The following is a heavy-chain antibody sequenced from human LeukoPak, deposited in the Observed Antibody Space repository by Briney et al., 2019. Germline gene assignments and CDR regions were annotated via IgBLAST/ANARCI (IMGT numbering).Heavy chain of an antibody. Sequence: GGSLRLSCAASGFTFSSYAMSWVRQAPGKGLEWVSAISGSGGSTYYADSVKGRFTISRDNSKYTLYLQMNSLRAEDTAVYYCAKDLRDSSGYYYVEHAFDIWGQGTMVTVSS. CDR1: GFTFSSYA. D-gene: IGHD3-22*01. CDR2: ISGSGGST. CDR3: AKDLRDSSGYYYVEHAFDI. V-gene: IGHV3-23*01. J-gene: IGHJ3*02.